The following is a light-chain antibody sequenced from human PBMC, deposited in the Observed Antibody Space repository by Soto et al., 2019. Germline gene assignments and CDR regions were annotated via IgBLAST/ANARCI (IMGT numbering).Light chain of an antibody. CDR3: CSNAGSYPFV. Sequence: QSALTQPRSVSGSPGQSVTISCTGTSXDVGGYNYVSWYQHHTGKAPKLMIYDVDKRPSGVPGRFSGSKSGNTASLTISGLQAEDEADYYCCSNAGSYPFVFGTGTKVTVL. CDR1: SXDVGGYNY. V-gene: IGLV2-11*01. J-gene: IGLJ1*01. CDR2: DVD.